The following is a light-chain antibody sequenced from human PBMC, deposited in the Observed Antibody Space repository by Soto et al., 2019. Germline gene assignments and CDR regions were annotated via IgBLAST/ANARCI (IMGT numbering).Light chain of an antibody. CDR2: DAS. Sequence: EIVMTQSPATLSVSPGERATLSCRASQSISTNLAWYQQKPGQAPRLLIYDASTRATGIPARFSGSGSGTEFTLTISSLLSEDFAVYSCQQYNNWPLPFGGGTKVDIK. V-gene: IGKV3D-15*01. CDR3: QQYNNWPLP. CDR1: QSISTN. J-gene: IGKJ4*01.